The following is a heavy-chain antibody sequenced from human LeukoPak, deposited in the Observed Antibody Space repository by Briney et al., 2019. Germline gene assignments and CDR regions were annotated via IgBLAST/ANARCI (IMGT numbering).Heavy chain of an antibody. CDR3: ARDGIVGARGWFDP. CDR2: IYYSGST. V-gene: IGHV4-59*12. J-gene: IGHJ5*02. Sequence: SETLSLTSTVSGGSISSYYWSWIRQPPGKGLEWIGYIYYSGSTNYNPSLKSRVTISVDTSKNQFSLKLSSVTAADTAVYYCARDGIVGARGWFDPWGQGTLVTVSS. CDR1: GGSISSYY. D-gene: IGHD1-26*01.